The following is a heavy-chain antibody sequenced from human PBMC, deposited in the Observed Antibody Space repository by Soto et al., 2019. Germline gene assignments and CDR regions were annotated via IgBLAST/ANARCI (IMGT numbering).Heavy chain of an antibody. V-gene: IGHV4-59*08. D-gene: IGHD4-17*01. J-gene: IGHJ6*03. CDR2: ICNSGST. CDR1: GGSFSGYY. Sequence: SETLSLTCAVYGGSFSGYYWSWIRQPPGEGLEWIGCICNSGSTNYNPSLKGRITISRDNAKNLLYLQMNSLRAEDTAVYYCARHGDYVSMDVWGKGTTVTVSS. CDR3: ARHGDYVSMDV.